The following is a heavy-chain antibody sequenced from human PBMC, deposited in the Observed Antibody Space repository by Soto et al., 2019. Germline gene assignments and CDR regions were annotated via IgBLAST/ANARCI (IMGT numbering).Heavy chain of an antibody. CDR3: ARHFDVDPSLDQYYFDL. J-gene: IGHJ2*01. Sequence: ETLSLTCTVSGVSITPYFWSWIRQPAGKAPEWVGHIYASGRTTYNPSLKSRVTMFVSQTQVSLRLTSVTAADTAVYYCARHFDVDPSLDQYYFDLWGRGALVTVSS. D-gene: IGHD3-9*01. CDR1: GVSITPYF. V-gene: IGHV4-4*07. CDR2: IYASGRT.